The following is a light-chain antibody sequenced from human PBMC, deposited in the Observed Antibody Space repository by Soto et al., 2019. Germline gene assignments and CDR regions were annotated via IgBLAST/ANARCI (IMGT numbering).Light chain of an antibody. CDR2: AAS. V-gene: IGKV3D-20*02. CDR3: QRRSNWIT. J-gene: IGKJ5*01. Sequence: DIVLTQSPGTLSLSPGERATLSCRASQTVDSNFLAWYQQKPGQAPRLLIYAASTRATGIPDRFSGSGSGTDFTLTISSLEPEDFAVYYCQRRSNWITFGQGTRLEIK. CDR1: QTVDSNF.